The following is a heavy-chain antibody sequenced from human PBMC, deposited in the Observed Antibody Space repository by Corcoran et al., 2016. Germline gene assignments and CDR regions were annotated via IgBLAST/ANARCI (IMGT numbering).Heavy chain of an antibody. V-gene: IGHV2-5*01. Sequence: QITLKESGPTLVKPTQTLTLTCTFSGSSLSTSGVGVGWIRQPPGKALEWLALIYWNDDKRYSPSLKSRLTITKDTSKNQVVLTMTNMDPVDTATYYGAHRFFTGYCSGGSCYPNGFDPWGQGTLITVSS. CDR3: AHRFFTGYCSGGSCYPNGFDP. CDR1: GSSLSTSGVG. CDR2: IYWNDDK. J-gene: IGHJ5*02. D-gene: IGHD2-15*01.